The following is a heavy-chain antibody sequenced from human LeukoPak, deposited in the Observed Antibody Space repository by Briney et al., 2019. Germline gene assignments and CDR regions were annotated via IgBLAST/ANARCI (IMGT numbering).Heavy chain of an antibody. D-gene: IGHD5-12*01. CDR2: IYYSGNT. V-gene: IGHV4-59*02. Sequence: SETLSLTCTVEGGSVSSYFWSWVRQPPGRELEWIGYIYYSGNTNYNPSLKSRVTISVDTSRNQFPPTLSSVTAADTAVYYCAPDKAYRGYDYSYYYYGMEAWGQGTTVTVSS. CDR3: APDKAYRGYDYSYYYYGMEA. CDR1: GGSVSSYF. J-gene: IGHJ6*02.